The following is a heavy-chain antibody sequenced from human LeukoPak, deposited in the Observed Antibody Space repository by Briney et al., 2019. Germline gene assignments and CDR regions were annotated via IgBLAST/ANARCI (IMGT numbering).Heavy chain of an antibody. CDR3: ARDSEHYDFWSGYPDY. CDR1: GFTFSSYW. CDR2: ISYDGSNK. V-gene: IGHV3-30-3*01. D-gene: IGHD3-3*01. Sequence: GGSLRLSCAASGFTFSSYWMSWVRQAPGKGLEWVAVISYDGSNKYYADSVKGRFTISRDNSKNTLYLQMNSLRAEDTAVYYCARDSEHYDFWSGYPDYWGQGTLVTVSS. J-gene: IGHJ4*02.